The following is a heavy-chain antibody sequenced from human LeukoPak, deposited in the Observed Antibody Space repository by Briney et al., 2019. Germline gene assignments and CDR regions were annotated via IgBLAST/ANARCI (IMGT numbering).Heavy chain of an antibody. CDR1: GDSINGGGYY. CDR2: IYHSGST. V-gene: IGHV4-31*03. CDR3: ARGLATSTWNWFDP. J-gene: IGHJ5*02. Sequence: SETLSLTCTVSGDSINGGGYYWSWIRQRPGKGLEWIGYIYHSGSTYYNPSLQSRVTISVDTSKNQFSLKMNSVTAADTALYYCARGLATSTWNWFDPWGQGTLVTVSS.